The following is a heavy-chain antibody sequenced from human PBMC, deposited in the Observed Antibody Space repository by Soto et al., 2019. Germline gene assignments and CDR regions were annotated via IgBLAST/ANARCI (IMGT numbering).Heavy chain of an antibody. J-gene: IGHJ1*01. D-gene: IGHD2-21*02. CDR2: INHSGST. Sequence: QVQLQQWGAGLLKPSETLSLTCAVYGGSFSGYYWSWIRQPPGKALEWIGEINHSGSTNYNPSLKSRVTISVDTSKNQFSRNVSSVTAADTAVYFCARGRIVVVTAMYFQHWGQGTLVTDSS. CDR3: ARGRIVVVTAMYFQH. CDR1: GGSFSGYY. V-gene: IGHV4-34*01.